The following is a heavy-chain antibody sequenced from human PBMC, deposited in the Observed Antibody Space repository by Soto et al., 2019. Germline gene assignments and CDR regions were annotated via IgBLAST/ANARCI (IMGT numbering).Heavy chain of an antibody. CDR1: GFTFSSYA. CDR2: VSFNGNNK. CDR3: AKLMGSETTFGGFDP. J-gene: IGHJ5*02. D-gene: IGHD3-16*01. Sequence: QVQLVEPGGGVVQPGTSLTLSCVGSGFTFSSYAFHWIRQAPGKGLEWVATVSFNGNNKYYGDSVKGRFSVSRDNVKNSLYWQVNDVRPEYTAVYFCAKLMGSETTFGGFDPWGQGTLVSVSS. V-gene: IGHV3-30*18.